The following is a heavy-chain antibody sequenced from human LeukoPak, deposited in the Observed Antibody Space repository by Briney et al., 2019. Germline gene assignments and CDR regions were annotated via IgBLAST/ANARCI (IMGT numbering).Heavy chain of an antibody. CDR2: ISYDGSNK. Sequence: GGSLRLSCAASGFTFSSYAMHWVRQAPGKGLEWVAVISYDGSNKYYADSVKGRFTISRDNSKNTLYLQMNSLRAEDTAVYYCAKEMAVPAAIGFDYWGQGTLVTVSS. J-gene: IGHJ4*02. CDR1: GFTFSSYA. V-gene: IGHV3-30-3*01. CDR3: AKEMAVPAAIGFDY. D-gene: IGHD2-2*02.